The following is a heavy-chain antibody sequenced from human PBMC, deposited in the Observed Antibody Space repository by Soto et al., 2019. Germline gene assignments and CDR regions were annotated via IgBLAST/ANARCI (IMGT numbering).Heavy chain of an antibody. Sequence: EVQLVESGGGLVQPGRSLRLSCAASGFTFDDYAMHWVRQAPGKGLEWVSGISWNSGSIGYADSVKGRFTISRDNAKYSLYLQMNSLRAEDTALYYCAKDIYGGGVVAATVDYWGQGTLVTVSS. D-gene: IGHD2-15*01. CDR3: AKDIYGGGVVAATVDY. CDR2: ISWNSGSI. CDR1: GFTFDDYA. J-gene: IGHJ4*02. V-gene: IGHV3-9*01.